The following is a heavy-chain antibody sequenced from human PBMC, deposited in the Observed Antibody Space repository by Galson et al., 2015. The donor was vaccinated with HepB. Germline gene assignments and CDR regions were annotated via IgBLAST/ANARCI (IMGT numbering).Heavy chain of an antibody. D-gene: IGHD1-7*01. CDR1: GYTFTSYG. CDR2: ISAYNGNT. CDR3: ARDAVGLTGTTWLNWFDP. V-gene: IGHV1-18*01. J-gene: IGHJ5*02. Sequence: QSGAEVKKPGASVKVSCKASGYTFTSYGIGWVRQAPGQGLEWMGWISAYNGNTNYAQKLQGRVTMTTDTSTSTAYMELRSLRSDDTAVYYCARDAVGLTGTTWLNWFDPWGQGTLVTVSS.